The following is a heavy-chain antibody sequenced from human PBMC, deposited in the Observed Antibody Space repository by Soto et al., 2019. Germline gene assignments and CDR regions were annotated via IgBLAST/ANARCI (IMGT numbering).Heavy chain of an antibody. CDR1: GYTFTSYD. J-gene: IGHJ6*02. CDR2: MNPNSGNT. CDR3: AADPEYSSSSYYYYYGMDV. V-gene: IGHV1-8*01. Sequence: ASVKVSCKASGYTFTSYDINWVRQATGQGLEWMGWMNPNSGNTDYAQKFQDRVTMTRNTSTSTAYMELSSLRSEDTAVYYCAADPEYSSSSYYYYYGMDVWGQGTTVTVSS. D-gene: IGHD6-6*01.